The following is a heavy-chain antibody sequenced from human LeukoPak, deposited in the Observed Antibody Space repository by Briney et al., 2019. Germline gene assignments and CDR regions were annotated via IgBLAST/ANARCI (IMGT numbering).Heavy chain of an antibody. CDR3: ARDPGPYPTSPCYYYGMDV. J-gene: IGHJ6*02. CDR1: GYTFTSYG. CDR2: ISAYNGNT. D-gene: IGHD1-26*01. V-gene: IGHV1-18*01. Sequence: GASVKVSCKASGYTFTSYGISWVRQAPGQGLEWMGWISAYNGNTNYAQKLQGRVTMTTDTSTSTAYMELRSLRSDDTAVYYCARDPGPYPTSPCYYYGMDVWGQGTTVTVSS.